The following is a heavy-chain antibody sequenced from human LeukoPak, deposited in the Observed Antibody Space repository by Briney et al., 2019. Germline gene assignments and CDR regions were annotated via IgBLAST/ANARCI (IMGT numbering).Heavy chain of an antibody. J-gene: IGHJ4*02. D-gene: IGHD7-27*01. CDR2: MSPASGNT. V-gene: IGHV1-8*01. CDR3: ARGPPNWGFDS. CDR1: GYTFTSYD. Sequence: ASVKVSCKASGYTFTSYDFYWVRRATGQGLEWMGWMSPASGNTGYAQEFQGRVTMTRDTSVSTAYMELNSLRSEDTAVYYCARGPPNWGFDSWGRGTLVTVSS.